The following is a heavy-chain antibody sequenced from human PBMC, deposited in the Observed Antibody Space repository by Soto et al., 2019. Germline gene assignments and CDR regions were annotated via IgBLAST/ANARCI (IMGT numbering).Heavy chain of an antibody. V-gene: IGHV3-48*02. CDR1: GFPLSPFS. D-gene: IGHD6-19*01. J-gene: IGHJ4*02. Sequence: EVQLVESGGGLVQPGGPLRLSWAPSGFPLSPFSMNWVRQAPGKGLEWVSYISGSGGTIYYADSVKGRFTISRDNAKKSLSVQMNSLRDEDTAVYFCARETGLRSSGWSYYFDFWGQGTRVTVSS. CDR2: ISGSGGTI. CDR3: ARETGLRSSGWSYYFDF.